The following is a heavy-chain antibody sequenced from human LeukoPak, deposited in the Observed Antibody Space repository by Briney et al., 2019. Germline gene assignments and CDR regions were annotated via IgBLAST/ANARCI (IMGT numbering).Heavy chain of an antibody. CDR3: AKASGSYYHHHFDY. J-gene: IGHJ4*02. CDR2: ISGSGDNT. CDR1: GFTFSGFA. V-gene: IGHV3-23*01. D-gene: IGHD3-10*01. Sequence: GGSLRLSCAASGFTFSGFAMSWVRRTPGKGLEWVSGISGSGDNTLYADSVKGRFTISRDNSKNTLYLEMNSLRAEDTAVYYCAKASGSYYHHHFDYWGQGTLVTVSS.